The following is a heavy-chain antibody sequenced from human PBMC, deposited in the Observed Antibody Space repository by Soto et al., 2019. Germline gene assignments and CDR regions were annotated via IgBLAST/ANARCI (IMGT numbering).Heavy chain of an antibody. CDR1: GGSFSGYY. CDR2: INHSGST. D-gene: IGHD2-2*01. V-gene: IGHV4-34*01. J-gene: IGHJ5*02. Sequence: SETLSLTCAVYGGSFSGYYWSWIRQPPGKGLEWIGEINHSGSTNYNPSLKSRVTISVDTSKNQFSLKLSSVTAADTAVYYCARFGIVVVPAAMRRVDPWGQGTLVTVSS. CDR3: ARFGIVVVPAAMRRVDP.